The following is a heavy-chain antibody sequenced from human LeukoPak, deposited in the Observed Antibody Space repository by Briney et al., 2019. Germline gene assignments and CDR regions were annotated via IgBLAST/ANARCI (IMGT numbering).Heavy chain of an antibody. Sequence: ASVKVSCKTSGYTFSSYGISWVRQAPGQGLEWMGIINPSAGSTSYAQKFQGRVTMTRDMSTSTVYMELSSLTSEDTAVYYCARGSSGKSGSYYYFDYWGQGILVTVSS. CDR2: INPSAGST. D-gene: IGHD1-26*01. CDR1: GYTFSSYG. V-gene: IGHV1-46*01. CDR3: ARGSSGKSGSYYYFDY. J-gene: IGHJ4*02.